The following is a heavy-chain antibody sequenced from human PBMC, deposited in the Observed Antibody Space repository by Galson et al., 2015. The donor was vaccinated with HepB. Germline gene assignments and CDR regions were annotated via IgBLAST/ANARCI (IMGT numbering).Heavy chain of an antibody. CDR3: ARHDGATREGVAFDM. Sequence: SETLSLTCTVSGGSISSSYWSWIRQSPGKGLEWNGYISYSGSSNYSPSLKSRVTISADTSKNQFSLKLRSVTAADTAVYYCARHDGATREGVAFDMWGQGTMVTVSS. CDR1: GGSISSSY. J-gene: IGHJ3*02. D-gene: IGHD5-12*01. V-gene: IGHV4-59*08. CDR2: ISYSGSS.